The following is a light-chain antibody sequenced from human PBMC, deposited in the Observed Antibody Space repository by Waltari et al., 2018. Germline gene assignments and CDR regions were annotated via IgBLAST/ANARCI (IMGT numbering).Light chain of an antibody. CDR2: EGS. V-gene: IGLV2-23*01. Sequence: QSALTQPASVSGSPGQSITISCTGTSSDVGSYNLVSWYQQHPGKPPKLMIYEGSKRPSGVSNRFSGSKSGNTASLTISGLQAEDEADYYCCSYAASSTWVFGGGTKLTVL. CDR1: SSDVGSYNL. J-gene: IGLJ3*02. CDR3: CSYAASSTWV.